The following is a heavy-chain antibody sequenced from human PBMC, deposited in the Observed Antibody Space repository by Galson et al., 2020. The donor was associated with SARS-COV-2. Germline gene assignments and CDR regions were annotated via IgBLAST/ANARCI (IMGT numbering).Heavy chain of an antibody. Sequence: TLSLTCAVYGGSFSGYYWSWIRQPPGKGLEWIGEINHSGSTNYNPSLKSRVTISVDTSKNQFSLKLSSVTAADTAVYYCARGRKRRSAQVGYCSSTSCYADYYYYYGMDVWGQGTTVTVSS. J-gene: IGHJ6*02. V-gene: IGHV4-34*01. CDR2: INHSGST. CDR3: ARGRKRRSAQVGYCSSTSCYADYYYYYGMDV. CDR1: GGSFSGYY. D-gene: IGHD2-2*01.